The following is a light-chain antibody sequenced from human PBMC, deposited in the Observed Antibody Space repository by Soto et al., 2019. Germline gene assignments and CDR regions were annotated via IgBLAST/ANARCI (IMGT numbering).Light chain of an antibody. CDR1: QSVRDY. CDR3: QQSYITPRI. J-gene: IGKJ1*01. V-gene: IGKV1-39*01. Sequence: IQMIQSPFSLIASVGDRVTLTCQASQSVRDYVNWYQQRPGKAPNLLIYAASTLHSGVPSRFSGSGSGTFFTLTINGLQPEDFATYYCQQSYITPRIFGQGTKVEV. CDR2: AAS.